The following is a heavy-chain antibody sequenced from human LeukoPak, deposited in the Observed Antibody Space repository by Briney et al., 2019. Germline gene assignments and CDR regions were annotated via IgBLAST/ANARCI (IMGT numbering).Heavy chain of an antibody. CDR1: GFTFSSYS. Sequence: GGSLRLSCVVSGFTFSSYSMSWVRQAPGKGLEWVSSISASSNFISYADSVKGRFTISRDNSKNTLYLQMNSLRAEDTAVYYCAKDYHYDSSGPIYFDHWGLGTLVTVSS. V-gene: IGHV3-21*04. D-gene: IGHD3-22*01. CDR2: ISASSNFI. CDR3: AKDYHYDSSGPIYFDH. J-gene: IGHJ4*02.